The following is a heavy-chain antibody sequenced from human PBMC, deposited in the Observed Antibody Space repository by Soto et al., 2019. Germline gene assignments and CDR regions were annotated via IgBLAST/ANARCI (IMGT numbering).Heavy chain of an antibody. CDR1: GFTFSRYA. D-gene: IGHD4-17*01. J-gene: IGHJ4*01. CDR2: ISGSSGST. CDR3: AHKPHGDFDH. V-gene: IGHV3-23*01. Sequence: PRLSCATSGFTFSRYAMSWVRRAPEKGLEWATAISGSSGSTYYADSVKGRITISRDNSKNTRELQMNSLRAEDTDVSYCAHKPHGDFDHWGHGTLVTVSS.